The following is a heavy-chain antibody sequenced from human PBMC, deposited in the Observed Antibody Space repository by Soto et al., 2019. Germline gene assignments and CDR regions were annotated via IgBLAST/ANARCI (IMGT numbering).Heavy chain of an antibody. J-gene: IGHJ3*02. D-gene: IGHD6-13*01. CDR2: IIPILGIA. CDR3: ARVLAQQQLAYAFDI. Sequence: QVQLVQSGAEVKKPGSSVQVSCKASGGTFSSYTSSWVRQAPGQGLEWMGRIIPILGIANYAQKFQGRVTITADKSTSTAYMELRSLRSEDTAVYYCARVLAQQQLAYAFDIWGQGTMVTVSS. V-gene: IGHV1-69*02. CDR1: GGTFSSYT.